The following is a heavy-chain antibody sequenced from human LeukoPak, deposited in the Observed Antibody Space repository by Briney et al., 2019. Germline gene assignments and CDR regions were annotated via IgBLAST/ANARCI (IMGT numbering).Heavy chain of an antibody. CDR1: DVSISDYY. D-gene: IGHD2-21*01. V-gene: IGHV4-59*08. CDR2: IYHTGDS. J-gene: IGHJ4*02. CDR3: ARHAFASPLDI. Sequence: SETLSLTCAVSDVSISDYYWSWIRQPPGKGLEWIGYIYHTGDSNQNPSLKGRVTVTLDTPKNQVSLKVTSVTAADTAVYYCARHAFASPLDIWGQGTVVTVSS.